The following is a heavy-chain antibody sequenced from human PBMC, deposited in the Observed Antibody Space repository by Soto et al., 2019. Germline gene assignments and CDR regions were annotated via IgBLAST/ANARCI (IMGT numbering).Heavy chain of an antibody. Sequence: PSETLSLTCTGSGGSVSRCSYYWSWIRQPPGKGLEWIGYIHYSGSTNYNPSLKSRVTISVDTSKNQFSLKLCAVTAADTAVYYCARNVDTAMERHIYLDYYYYYGMDVWGQGTTVTVSS. CDR1: GGSVSRCSYY. CDR2: IHYSGST. D-gene: IGHD5-18*01. V-gene: IGHV4-61*01. J-gene: IGHJ6*02. CDR3: ARNVDTAMERHIYLDYYYYYGMDV.